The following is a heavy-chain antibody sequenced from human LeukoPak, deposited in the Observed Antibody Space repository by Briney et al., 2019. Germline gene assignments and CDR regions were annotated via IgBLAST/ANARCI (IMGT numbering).Heavy chain of an antibody. CDR3: ARGVIVDSRSQKNYFDY. CDR1: GYTFTSYG. Sequence: ASVKVSCKASGYTFTSYGISWVRQAPGQGLEWMGWISAYNGNTNYAQKLQGRVTMTTDTSTSTAYMELRSLRSDDTAVYYCARGVIVDSRSQKNYFDYWGQGTLVTVSS. J-gene: IGHJ4*02. D-gene: IGHD2/OR15-2a*01. CDR2: ISAYNGNT. V-gene: IGHV1-18*01.